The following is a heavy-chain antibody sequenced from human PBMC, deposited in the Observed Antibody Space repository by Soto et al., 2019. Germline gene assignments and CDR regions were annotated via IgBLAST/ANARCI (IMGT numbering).Heavy chain of an antibody. J-gene: IGHJ4*02. Sequence: ASVKVSCKASGYTFTSYYMHWVRQAPGQGLEWMGIINPSGGSTSYAQKFQGRVTMTRDTSTSTVYMELSSLRSEDTAVYYCARDLSPGGSSSSDIDYWGQGTLVTVSS. V-gene: IGHV1-46*01. CDR2: INPSGGST. CDR1: GYTFTSYY. D-gene: IGHD6-6*01. CDR3: ARDLSPGGSSSSDIDY.